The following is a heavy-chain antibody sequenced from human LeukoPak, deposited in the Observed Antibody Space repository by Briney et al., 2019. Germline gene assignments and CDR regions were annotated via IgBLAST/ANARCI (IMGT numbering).Heavy chain of an antibody. Sequence: SETLSLPCTVSGDSISSYLWSWIRQPPGKGLEWIGYISCSGNTNYNPSLKSRVTISVDTSKNQFSLKLSSVTAADTAVYYCARVGRGDYIWGSYSCDHWGQGTLVTVSS. V-gene: IGHV4-59*01. CDR3: ARVGRGDYIWGSYSCDH. CDR1: GDSISSYL. CDR2: ISCSGNT. J-gene: IGHJ4*02. D-gene: IGHD3-16*01.